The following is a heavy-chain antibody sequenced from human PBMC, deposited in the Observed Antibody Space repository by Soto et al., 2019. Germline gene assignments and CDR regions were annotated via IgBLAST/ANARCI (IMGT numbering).Heavy chain of an antibody. CDR1: GFTFSSNA. Sequence: EVQLLESGGGLVQPGGSLSPPCAASGFTFSSNAMSWVRQAPGKGLEWVSVISGSGDSTYYADSVRGRFTISRDNSKNTLYLQMNSLRAEDTAVYYCAKDRDGAAAGPTKFYGMDVWGQGTTVTVSS. V-gene: IGHV3-23*01. J-gene: IGHJ6*02. CDR3: AKDRDGAAAGPTKFYGMDV. CDR2: ISGSGDST. D-gene: IGHD6-13*01.